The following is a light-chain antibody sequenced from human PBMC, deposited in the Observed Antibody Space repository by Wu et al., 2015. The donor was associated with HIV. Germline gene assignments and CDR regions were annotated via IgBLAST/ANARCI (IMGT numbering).Light chain of an antibody. J-gene: IGKJ4*01. CDR3: RQYGSSPLT. CDR2: DTS. CDR1: QGINSAY. Sequence: EIVLTQSPGTLSLSPGDRATLSCRASQGINSAYFAWYQQKPGQAPRLLIYDTSIRATGVSDRFSGSGSGTDFTLTISRLEPEDFAVYHCRQYGSSPLTFGGGTKVEIK. V-gene: IGKV3-20*01.